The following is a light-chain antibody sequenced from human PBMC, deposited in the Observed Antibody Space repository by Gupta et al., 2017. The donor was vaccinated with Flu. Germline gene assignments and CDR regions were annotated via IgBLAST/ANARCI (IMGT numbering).Light chain of an antibody. J-gene: IGKJ2*03. CDR3: QQLNSYPNS. CDR1: QGISSY. Sequence: DIQLTQSPSFLSASVGDRVTITCRASQGISSYLAWYQQKPGKAPKFLIYAASTLQSGVPSRFSGSGSGTEFTLTIISLQPEDFATYYCQQLNSYPNSFGQGTKLEIK. V-gene: IGKV1-9*01. CDR2: AAS.